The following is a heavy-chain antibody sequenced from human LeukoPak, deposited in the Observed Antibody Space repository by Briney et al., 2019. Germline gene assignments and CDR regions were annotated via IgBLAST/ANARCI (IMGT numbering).Heavy chain of an antibody. CDR1: GGSFSGYY. Sequence: SETLSLTCAVYGGSFSGYYWSWIRQPPGKGLEWIGEINHSGSTNYNPSLKSRVTISVDTSKNRFSLKLSSVTAADTAVYYCARGLHGRVDTATYYFDYWGQGTLVTVSS. CDR3: ARGLHGRVDTATYYFDY. CDR2: INHSGST. D-gene: IGHD5-18*01. V-gene: IGHV4-34*01. J-gene: IGHJ4*02.